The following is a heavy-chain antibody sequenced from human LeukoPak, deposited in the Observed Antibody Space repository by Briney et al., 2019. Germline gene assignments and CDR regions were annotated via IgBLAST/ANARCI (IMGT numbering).Heavy chain of an antibody. J-gene: IGHJ4*02. Sequence: GGSLRLSCEGSGFTFSSYWMHWVRQAPGKGLGWVSRINGDGTTTTYADSVKGRFTISRDNAKNTQYLHMNGLRAEDTAVYYCVGPSSGSFDYWGQGTLLTVSP. CDR2: INGDGTTT. CDR3: VGPSSGSFDY. CDR1: GFTFSSYW. D-gene: IGHD6-19*01. V-gene: IGHV3-74*01.